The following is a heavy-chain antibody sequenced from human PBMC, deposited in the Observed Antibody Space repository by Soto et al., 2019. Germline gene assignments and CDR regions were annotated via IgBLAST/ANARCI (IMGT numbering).Heavy chain of an antibody. V-gene: IGHV4-59*12. CDR3: AAQSGRNYFGMDI. Sequence: SETLSLTCTVSGASTSAYYWNWIRQAPGKGPEWIGYTYYTGKTNYSPSLKGRVTISADRSKNQFSLQLTSVTAADTAMYYCAAQSGRNYFGMDIWGQGTTVTVSS. J-gene: IGHJ6*02. D-gene: IGHD3-10*01. CDR1: GASTSAYY. CDR2: TYYTGKT.